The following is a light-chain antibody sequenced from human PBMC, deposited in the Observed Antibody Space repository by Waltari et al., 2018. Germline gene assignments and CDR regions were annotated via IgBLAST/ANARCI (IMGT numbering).Light chain of an antibody. Sequence: DIQMTQSPSTLSAAVGDSVTITCRASQSISIWLAWHQQKPGKAPKLRMYRASSLESGVPSRFSGSGSGTEFTLTISSLQPDDFATYFCQQYMDYSTFGQGTRLEI. CDR2: RAS. J-gene: IGKJ2*01. CDR1: QSISIW. CDR3: QQYMDYST. V-gene: IGKV1-5*03.